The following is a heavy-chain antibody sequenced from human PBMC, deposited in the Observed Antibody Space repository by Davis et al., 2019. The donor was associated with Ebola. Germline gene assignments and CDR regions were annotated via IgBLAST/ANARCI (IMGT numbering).Heavy chain of an antibody. CDR1: GFTFSSYG. Sequence: GESLKISCAASGFTFSSYGMHWVRQAPGKGLEWVSYISSSGSTIYYADSVQGRFTISRDNAKNSLYLQMNSLRAEDTAVYYCARGIGRWLQPYDYWGQGTLVTVSS. V-gene: IGHV3-48*04. CDR2: ISSSGSTI. D-gene: IGHD5-24*01. CDR3: ARGIGRWLQPYDY. J-gene: IGHJ4*02.